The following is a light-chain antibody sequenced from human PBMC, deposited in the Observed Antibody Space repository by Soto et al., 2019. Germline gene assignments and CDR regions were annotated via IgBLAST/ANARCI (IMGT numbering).Light chain of an antibody. J-gene: IGLJ2*01. CDR3: SSYTSRSTLVA. V-gene: IGLV2-14*02. Sequence: QSVLTQPASVSGSPGQSITISCTGTSSDVGSYRFVSWYQQHPGKAPKLLIYEANKRPSGVSNRFSGSKSGSTASLTISGLQAEDEADYYCSSYTSRSTLVAFGGGTKLTVL. CDR2: EAN. CDR1: SSDVGSYRF.